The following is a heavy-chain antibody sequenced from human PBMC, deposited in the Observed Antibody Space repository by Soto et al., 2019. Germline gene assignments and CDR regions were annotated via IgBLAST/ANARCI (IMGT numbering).Heavy chain of an antibody. V-gene: IGHV4-31*03. CDR3: ARVPYSSGCFDY. CDR1: GGSISSGGYY. CDR2: IYYSGST. Sequence: SETLSLTCTVSGGSISSGGYYWSWIRQHPGKGLEWIGYIYYSGSTYYNPSLKSRVTISVDTSKNQFSLKLSSVTAADTAVYYCARVPYSSGCFDYWGQGTLVTAPQ. J-gene: IGHJ4*02. D-gene: IGHD6-19*01.